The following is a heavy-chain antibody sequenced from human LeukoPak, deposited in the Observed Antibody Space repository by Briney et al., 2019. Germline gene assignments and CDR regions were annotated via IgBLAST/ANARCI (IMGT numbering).Heavy chain of an antibody. CDR2: IKQDGSEK. Sequence: GGSLRLSCAASGFTFSSYEMNWVRQAPGKGLEWVANIKQDGSEKYYVDSVKGRFTISRDNAKNSLYLQMNSLRAEDTAVYYCARVQADYYDSSGYYYVGAFDIWGQGTMVTVSS. V-gene: IGHV3-7*01. J-gene: IGHJ3*02. CDR3: ARVQADYYDSSGYYYVGAFDI. CDR1: GFTFSSYE. D-gene: IGHD3-22*01.